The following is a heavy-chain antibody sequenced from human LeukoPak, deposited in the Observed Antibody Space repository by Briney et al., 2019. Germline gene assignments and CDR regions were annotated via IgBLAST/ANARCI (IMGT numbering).Heavy chain of an antibody. CDR2: ISVYNGKT. J-gene: IGHJ4*02. CDR3: ARDGVVAVAGDHFDY. Sequence: ASVKVSCKASGYTFTSYGISWVRQAPGQGLEWMGWISVYNGKTDYAQNFQDRVTMTTDTSTGTAYMELRSLRSDDTAVYYCARDGVVAVAGDHFDYWGQGTLVTVSS. D-gene: IGHD6-19*01. V-gene: IGHV1-18*01. CDR1: GYTFTSYG.